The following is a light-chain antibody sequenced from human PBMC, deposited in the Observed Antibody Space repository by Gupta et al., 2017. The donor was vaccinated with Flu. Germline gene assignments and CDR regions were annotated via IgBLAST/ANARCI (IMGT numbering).Light chain of an antibody. CDR1: QSVLYSSNNKNY. Sequence: DIVMTQSPDSLAVSLGERATINCKSSQSVLYSSNNKNYLAWYQQKPGQPPKLLIYWASTRESGVPDRFSGSGSGTDFTLTISSLQAEDVAVYYCLQYDGTPLTFGAGTKLEIK. CDR3: LQYDGTPLT. CDR2: WAS. J-gene: IGKJ4*01. V-gene: IGKV4-1*01.